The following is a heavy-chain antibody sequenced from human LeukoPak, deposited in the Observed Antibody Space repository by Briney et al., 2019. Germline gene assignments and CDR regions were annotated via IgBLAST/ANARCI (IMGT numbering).Heavy chain of an antibody. D-gene: IGHD3-16*02. J-gene: IGHJ6*02. CDR1: GYTFTSYD. CDR2: MNPNSGNT. CDR3: ARGFILRGHYYYYGMDV. Sequence: GASVKVSCKASGYTFTSYDINWVRQATGQGLEWMGWMNPNSGNTGYAQKFQGRVTMTRNTSISTAYMELSSLRSEDTAVYYCARGFILRGHYYYYGMDVWGQGTTVTVSS. V-gene: IGHV1-8*01.